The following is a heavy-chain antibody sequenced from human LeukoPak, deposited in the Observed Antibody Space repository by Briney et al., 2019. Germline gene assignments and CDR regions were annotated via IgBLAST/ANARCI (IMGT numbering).Heavy chain of an antibody. V-gene: IGHV5-10-1*01. CDR2: IDPSDSYT. CDR3: ARRALPPAYCGGDCFDAFDI. D-gene: IGHD2-21*02. J-gene: IGHJ3*02. CDR1: GYRFTSYW. Sequence: GESLKISCKGSGYRFTSYWISWVRQMPGKGLEWMGRIDPSDSYTNYSPSFQGHDTISADKSISTAYLQWSSLKASDTAMYYCARRALPPAYCGGDCFDAFDIWGQGTMVTVSS.